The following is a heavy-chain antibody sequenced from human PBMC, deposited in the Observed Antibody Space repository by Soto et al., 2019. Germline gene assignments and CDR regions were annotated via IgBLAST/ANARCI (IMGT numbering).Heavy chain of an antibody. CDR1: AGSITTSY. J-gene: IGHJ5*02. CDR2: ISYRGST. Sequence: SETLSLTCTVSAGSITTSYWSWIRQPLGKALEWIGYISYRGSTNYNPSLKSRLTIPIDTSKSQISLKLTSMTTADTAVYYCASSGVVGREFNTWFDPWGQGTLVTVSS. CDR3: ASSGVVGREFNTWFDP. D-gene: IGHD2-2*01. V-gene: IGHV4-59*01.